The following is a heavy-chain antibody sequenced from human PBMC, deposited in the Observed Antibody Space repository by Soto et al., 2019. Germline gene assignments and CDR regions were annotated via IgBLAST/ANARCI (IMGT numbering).Heavy chain of an antibody. V-gene: IGHV4-30-4*01. CDR2: IYYSGST. D-gene: IGHD2-2*01. CDR1: VGSISSGDDY. CDR3: GTMPIVVEPAPMDV. J-gene: IGHJ6*02. Sequence: TLSLTCTVAVGSISSGDDYLSWFRQPPGKGLEWIGYIYYSGSTSYNASLKSRTSISADPSNNQFSLKLHSLTAADTAVYFCGTMPIVVEPAPMDVWGSGTSV.